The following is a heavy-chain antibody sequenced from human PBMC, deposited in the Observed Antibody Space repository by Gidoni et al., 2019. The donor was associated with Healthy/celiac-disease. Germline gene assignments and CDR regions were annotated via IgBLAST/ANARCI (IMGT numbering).Heavy chain of an antibody. CDR3: ARVPHGGYCSGGSCYLYYFDY. CDR2: IYHSGST. Sequence: QVQLQESGPGLVKPSGTLSLTCAVSGGSLSSSNWWSWVRQPPGKGLEWIGEIYHSGSTNYNPSLKSRVTISVDKSKNQFSLKLSSVTAADTAVYYCARVPHGGYCSGGSCYLYYFDYWGQGTLVTVSS. V-gene: IGHV4-4*02. D-gene: IGHD2-15*01. J-gene: IGHJ4*02. CDR1: GGSLSSSNW.